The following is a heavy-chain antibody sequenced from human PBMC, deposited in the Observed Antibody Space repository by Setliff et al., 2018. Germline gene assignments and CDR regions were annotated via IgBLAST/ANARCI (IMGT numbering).Heavy chain of an antibody. V-gene: IGHV4-34*01. CDR3: ARAAGSRKYNFWSGYQP. Sequence: KPSETLSLTCAVYGGSFSGYYWSWIRQPPGKGLEWIGEINHSGSTNYNPSLKSRVTISVDTSKKQFSLKLSSVTAADTAVYYCARAAGSRKYNFWSGYQPWGQGTLVTSPQ. CDR1: GGSFSGYY. CDR2: INHSGST. J-gene: IGHJ4*02. D-gene: IGHD3-3*01.